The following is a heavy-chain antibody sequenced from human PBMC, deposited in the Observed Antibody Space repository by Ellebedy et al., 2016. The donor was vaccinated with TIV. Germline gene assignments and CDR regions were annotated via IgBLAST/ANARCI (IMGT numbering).Heavy chain of an antibody. CDR2: ITSSSSHI. D-gene: IGHD1-26*01. V-gene: IGHV3-21*01. CDR3: ARDPYSGAYYSYYYYYMDV. CDR1: GFTFSSYN. Sequence: GGSLRLXXAASGFTFSSYNMNWVRQAPGKGPEWVSSITSSSSHIYYADSVRGRFTISRDNAKNSLYLQMNSLRAEDTAVYYCARDPYSGAYYSYYYYYMDVWGKGTTVIVSS. J-gene: IGHJ6*03.